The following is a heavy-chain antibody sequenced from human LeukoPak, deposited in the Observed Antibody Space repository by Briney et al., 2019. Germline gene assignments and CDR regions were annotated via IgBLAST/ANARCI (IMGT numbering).Heavy chain of an antibody. CDR1: GYTFSKYA. CDR3: ARGGGGAVVPAL. V-gene: IGHV7-4-1*02. Sequence: ASVKVSCKGSGYTFSKYAMNWVRQAPGQGFEWMGWINTKTGDPTYGQGFTGRFVFSLETSVSTAYLQINSLKAEDTAVYYCARGGGGAVVPALWGQGTLITVSS. CDR2: INTKTGDP. J-gene: IGHJ1*01. D-gene: IGHD2-2*01.